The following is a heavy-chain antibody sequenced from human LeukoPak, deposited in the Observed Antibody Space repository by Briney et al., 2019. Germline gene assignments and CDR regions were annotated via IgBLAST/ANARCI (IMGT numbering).Heavy chain of an antibody. V-gene: IGHV3-21*01. J-gene: IGHJ4*02. CDR1: GFTFSRYN. CDR3: ARVRSTGWEFEY. D-gene: IGHD6-19*01. Sequence: PGGSLRLSCAASGFTFSRYNMNWVRQAPGKGLEWVSSIDSNTGYIYYADSVKGRFTLSRDNARNSLFLQVNSLTAEDTAVYYCARVRSTGWEFEYWGRGTLVTVSS. CDR2: IDSNTGYI.